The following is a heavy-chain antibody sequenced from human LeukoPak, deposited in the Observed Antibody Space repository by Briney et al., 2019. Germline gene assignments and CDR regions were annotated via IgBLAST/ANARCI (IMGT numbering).Heavy chain of an antibody. D-gene: IGHD3-10*01. CDR2: TRYDGSDK. Sequence: GGSLRLSCAASGFIFSSYGMHWVRQAPGKGPEWVAFTRYDGSDKYYADSVKGRFTISRDNSKNTLYLQMNSLRAEDTAVYYCAKGTAGLWFGELNGGWGQGTLVTVSS. J-gene: IGHJ4*02. V-gene: IGHV3-30*02. CDR1: GFIFSSYG. CDR3: AKGTAGLWFGELNGG.